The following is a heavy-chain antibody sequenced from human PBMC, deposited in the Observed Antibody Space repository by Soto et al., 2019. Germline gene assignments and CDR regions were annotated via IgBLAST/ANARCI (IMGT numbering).Heavy chain of an antibody. CDR2: ISGSGGST. CDR1: GFTFSSYA. V-gene: IGHV3-23*01. CDR3: AKDLSSGSSHYGMDV. J-gene: IGHJ6*02. Sequence: EVQLLESGGGLVQPGGSLRLSCAASGFTFSSYAMSWVRQAPGKGLEWVSAISGSGGSTYYADSVKGRFTISRDNSKNQLYLQMNSLRAEDTAVYYCAKDLSSGSSHYGMDVWGQGTTVTVSS. D-gene: IGHD1-26*01.